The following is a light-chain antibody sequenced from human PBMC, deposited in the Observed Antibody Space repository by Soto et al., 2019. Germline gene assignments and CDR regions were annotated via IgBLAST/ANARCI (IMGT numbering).Light chain of an antibody. CDR1: SSDVGSYNL. CDR2: EGS. J-gene: IGLJ1*01. CDR3: YSYVDSTTSYV. V-gene: IGLV2-23*01. Sequence: QSVLTQPASVSGSPGQSITISCTGTSSDVGSYNLVSWYQQHPGTAPKLMIYEGSKRPSGISNRFSGSKSGNAASLTISGLQAEDEADYYCYSYVDSTTSYVFGTGTKVTVL.